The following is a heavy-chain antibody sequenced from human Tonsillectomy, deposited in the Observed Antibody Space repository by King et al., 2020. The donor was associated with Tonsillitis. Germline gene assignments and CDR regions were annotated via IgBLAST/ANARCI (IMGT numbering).Heavy chain of an antibody. CDR3: AKKGQRLVDWYFDL. J-gene: IGHJ2*01. CDR2: ISYDEGNK. CDR1: GFTFSTYG. D-gene: IGHD6-13*01. V-gene: IGHV3-30*18. Sequence: VQLVESGGGVVQPGRSLRLSCAASGFTFSTYGMHWVRQAPRKGLEWVAVISYDEGNKYHADSVKGRFTISRDNSKNTLYLQMNSLRTEDTAVYYCAKKGQRLVDWYFDLWGRGTLVTVSS.